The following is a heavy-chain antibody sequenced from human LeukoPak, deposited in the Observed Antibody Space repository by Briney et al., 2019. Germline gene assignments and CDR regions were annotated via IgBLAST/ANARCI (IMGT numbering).Heavy chain of an antibody. J-gene: IGHJ4*02. V-gene: IGHV4-59*08. Sequence: SETLSLTCTVSGGSLSSYYWSWIRQPPGKGVEWSGYIYYSGSTDYNPSLKSRVTLSVDTSKNQFSLKLSSVTAADTAVYYCARSRNYYDTSGYYSFDYWGQGTLVTVSS. CDR3: ARSRNYYDTSGYYSFDY. D-gene: IGHD3-22*01. CDR1: GGSLSSYY. CDR2: IYYSGST.